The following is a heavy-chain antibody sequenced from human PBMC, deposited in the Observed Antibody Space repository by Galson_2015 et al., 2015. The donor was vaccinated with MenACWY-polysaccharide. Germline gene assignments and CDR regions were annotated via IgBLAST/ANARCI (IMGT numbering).Heavy chain of an antibody. CDR3: AKSGGDGVTVFATVPTAPES. D-gene: IGHD2-21*01. CDR2: ISGSGNSA. J-gene: IGHJ4*02. CDR1: GFTFRTFP. Sequence: PRLSCAASGFTFRTFPMNWVRQTPGKGLEWVAGISGSGNSAFYADSVRGRFTISRDNSRNTLYLQMNSLRADDTALYYCAKSGGDGVTVFATVPTAPESWGQGTLVTVSS. V-gene: IGHV3-23*01.